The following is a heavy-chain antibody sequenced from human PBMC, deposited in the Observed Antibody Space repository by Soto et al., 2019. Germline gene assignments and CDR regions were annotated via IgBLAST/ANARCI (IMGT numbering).Heavy chain of an antibody. CDR3: ARVAGPRFVEWFGRTSYYYYYMDV. CDR2: INAGNGNT. V-gene: IGHV1-3*01. J-gene: IGHJ6*03. Sequence: QVQLVQSGAEVKKPGASVKVSCKASGYTFTSYAMHWVRQAPEQRLEWMGWINAGNGNTKYSQKFQGRVTITRDTSASTAYMELSSLRSEDTAVYYCARVAGPRFVEWFGRTSYYYYYMDVWGKGSTVTVS. D-gene: IGHD3-3*01. CDR1: GYTFTSYA.